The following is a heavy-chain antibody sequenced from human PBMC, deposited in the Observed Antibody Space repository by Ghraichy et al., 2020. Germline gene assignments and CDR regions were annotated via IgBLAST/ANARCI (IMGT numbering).Heavy chain of an antibody. CDR1: GGSISSSSYY. J-gene: IGHJ3*02. CDR3: ARPSLTGITIFGVVPHAFDI. Sequence: PETLSLTCTVSGGSISSSSYYWGWIRQPPGKGLEWIGSIYYSGSTYYNPSLKSRVTISVDTSKNQFSLKLSSVTAADTAVYYCARPSLTGITIFGVVPHAFDIWGQGTMVTVSS. V-gene: IGHV4-39*01. D-gene: IGHD3-3*01. CDR2: IYYSGST.